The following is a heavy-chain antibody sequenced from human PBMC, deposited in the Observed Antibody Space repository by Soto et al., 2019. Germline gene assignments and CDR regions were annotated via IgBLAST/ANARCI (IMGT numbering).Heavy chain of an antibody. CDR1: GFTFSSYG. CDR2: ISYDGSNK. V-gene: IGHV3-30*03. CDR3: ARSPDRDIVVVVAATPPGAFDY. Sequence: GGSLRLSCAASGFTFSSYGMHWVRQAPGKGLEWVAVISYDGSNKYYADSVKGRFTISRDNSKNTLYLQMNSLRAEDTAVYYCARSPDRDIVVVVAATPPGAFDYWGQGTLVTVYS. D-gene: IGHD2-15*01. J-gene: IGHJ4*02.